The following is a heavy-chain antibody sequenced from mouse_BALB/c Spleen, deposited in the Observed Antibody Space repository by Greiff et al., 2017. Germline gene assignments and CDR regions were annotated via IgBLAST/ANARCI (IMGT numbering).Heavy chain of an antibody. Sequence: EVKLQESGPGLVKPSQSLSLTCTVTGYSITSDYAWNWIRQFPGNKLEWMGYISYSGSTSYNTSLKSRTSITRDTSKNQFFLQLNSVTTEDTATYYCAREGLGNYYAMDYWGQGTSVTVSS. V-gene: IGHV3-2*02. D-gene: IGHD3-3*01. CDR1: GYSITSDYA. CDR3: AREGLGNYYAMDY. J-gene: IGHJ4*01. CDR2: ISYSGST.